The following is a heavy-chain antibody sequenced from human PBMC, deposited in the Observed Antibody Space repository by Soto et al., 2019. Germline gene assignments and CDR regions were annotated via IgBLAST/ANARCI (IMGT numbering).Heavy chain of an antibody. Sequence: GWSLRLSCAASGFTFSRFELHLVRQAPGKGLEWISYISSSGSTAYYASSVEGRFTISRDNANNSVYLQMDSLRAEDTALYYCTRAAWFPYLSFYWGQGARVTVSX. CDR1: GFTFSRFE. J-gene: IGHJ4*02. V-gene: IGHV3-48*03. D-gene: IGHD3-10*01. CDR3: TRAAWFPYLSFY. CDR2: ISSSGSTA.